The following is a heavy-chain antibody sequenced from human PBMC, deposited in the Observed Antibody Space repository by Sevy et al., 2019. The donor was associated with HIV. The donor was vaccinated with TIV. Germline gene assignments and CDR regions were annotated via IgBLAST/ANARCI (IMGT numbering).Heavy chain of an antibody. CDR1: GFTFDDYT. CDR3: EKDRAGEGSGSYYFDY. CDR2: ITWDGGSP. J-gene: IGHJ4*02. V-gene: IGHV3-43D*03. Sequence: GGSLRLSCTASGFTFDDYTMDWVRQAPGKGLEWVSSITWDGGSPYYADSVKGRFTISRNNSKNSLYLQMNSLRPEDTGLYYCEKDRAGEGSGSYYFDYWGQGTLVTVSS. D-gene: IGHD3-10*01.